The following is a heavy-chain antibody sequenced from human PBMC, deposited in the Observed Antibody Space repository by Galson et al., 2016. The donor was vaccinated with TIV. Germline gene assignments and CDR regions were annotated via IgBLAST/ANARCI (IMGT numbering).Heavy chain of an antibody. CDR2: IDWDDDK. D-gene: IGHD2-15*01. CDR3: ARHCSGGSCFGY. V-gene: IGHV2-70*04. Sequence: PALVKPTQTLTLTCTFSGFSLNTNGMSVSWIRQPPGKVLEWLARIDWDDDKFYTTSLKTRLTISKDTSENRVVLTMTNMDPVDTATYFCARHCSGGSCFGYWGQGTLVTVSS. J-gene: IGHJ4*02. CDR1: GFSLNTNGMS.